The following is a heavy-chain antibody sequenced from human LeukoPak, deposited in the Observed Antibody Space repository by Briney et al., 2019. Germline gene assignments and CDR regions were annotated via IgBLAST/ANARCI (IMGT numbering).Heavy chain of an antibody. D-gene: IGHD7-27*01. J-gene: IGHJ4*02. CDR2: IRVSYET. CDR1: GFIFSNYA. CDR3: AKGTGDMGYYFDY. V-gene: IGHV3-23*01. Sequence: GGSLRLSCAASGFIFSNYAMNWVRQAPGKGLEWVSGIRVSYETYYADSVKGRFTISRDNSDNTLYLQMSGLRAEDTAVYYCAKGTGDMGYYFDYWGQGTLVTVSS.